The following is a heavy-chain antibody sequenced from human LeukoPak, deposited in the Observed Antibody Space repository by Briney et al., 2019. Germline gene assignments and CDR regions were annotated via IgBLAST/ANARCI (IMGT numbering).Heavy chain of an antibody. CDR1: GYTFTSYD. D-gene: IGHD2-15*01. CDR2: MNPNSGNT. V-gene: IGHV1-8*03. CDR3: TRAFGYVPKRGTTPLHPYYFDY. J-gene: IGHJ4*02. Sequence: GASVKVSCKASGYTFTSYDINWVRQATGQGLEWMGWMNPNSGNTGYAQKFQGRVTITRNTSISTAYMELSSLRSEDTAVYYCTRAFGYVPKRGTTPLHPYYFDYWGQGTLVTVSS.